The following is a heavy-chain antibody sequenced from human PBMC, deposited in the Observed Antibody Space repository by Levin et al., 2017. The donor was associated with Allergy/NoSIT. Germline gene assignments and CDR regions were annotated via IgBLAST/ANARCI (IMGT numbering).Heavy chain of an antibody. J-gene: IGHJ4*01. CDR1: GVTFSGSA. CDR2: IRSRANNYAT. V-gene: IGHV3-73*01. CDR3: SSYDILTGYNN. Sequence: GGSLRLSCAASGVTFSGSAIHWGRQASGKGLEWVGRIRSRANNYATAHAASLNGRFTIFRDDSENTAYLQMNSMETEDTAVYYCSSYDILTGYNNWGQGTLVTVSS. D-gene: IGHD3-9*01.